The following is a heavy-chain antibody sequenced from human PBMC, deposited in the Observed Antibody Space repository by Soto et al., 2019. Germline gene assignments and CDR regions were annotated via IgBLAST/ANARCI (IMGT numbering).Heavy chain of an antibody. V-gene: IGHV5-10-1*01. D-gene: IGHD1-1*01. Sequence: GESLKISCKGSGYSFTSYWISWVRQMPGKGLEWMGRIDPSDSYTNYSPSFQGHVTISADKSISTAYLQWSSLKASDTAMYYCARLEEDQPNANYYYYYGMDVWGQGTTVTVSS. CDR3: ARLEEDQPNANYYYYYGMDV. CDR2: IDPSDSYT. J-gene: IGHJ6*02. CDR1: GYSFTSYW.